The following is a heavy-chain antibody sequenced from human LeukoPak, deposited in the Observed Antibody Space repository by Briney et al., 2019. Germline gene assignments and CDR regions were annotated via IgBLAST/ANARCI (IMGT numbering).Heavy chain of an antibody. V-gene: IGHV5-51*01. CDR1: GYRFTSYW. CDR3: ARHIGLTTRYLDY. D-gene: IGHD4/OR15-4a*01. CDR2: IYPGDSDT. Sequence: GESLKISCKGSGYRFTSYWIGWVRQMPGKGLEWMGIIYPGDSDTRYSPSFQGHVTISADKSITTAYLQWSSLKASDTAMYYCARHIGLTTRYLDYWGQGTLVTVSS. J-gene: IGHJ4*02.